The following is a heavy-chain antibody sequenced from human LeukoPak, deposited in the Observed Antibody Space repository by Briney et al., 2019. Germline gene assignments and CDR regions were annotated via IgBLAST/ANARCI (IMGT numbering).Heavy chain of an antibody. J-gene: IGHJ4*02. CDR2: IWYDRSKS. D-gene: IGHD3-16*01. V-gene: IGHV3-33*01. CDR3: ASGGGSDQGGIDY. CDR1: GFTFRDYG. Sequence: GKSLRLSCAASGFTFRDYGMHWVCQAPGKGLEWVGIIWYDRSKSYYADSVKGRFSISRDNSNNMLFLHMNSLRVEDTAVYYCASGGGSDQGGIDYWGQGTLVTVSS.